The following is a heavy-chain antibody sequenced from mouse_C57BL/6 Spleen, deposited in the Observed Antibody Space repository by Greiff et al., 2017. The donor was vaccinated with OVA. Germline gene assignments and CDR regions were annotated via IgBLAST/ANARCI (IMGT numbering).Heavy chain of an antibody. CDR1: GFSLTSYG. D-gene: IGHD2-3*01. Sequence: VHLVESGPGLVAPSQSLSITCTVSGFSLTSYGVDWVRQPPGKGLEWLGVIWGGGSTNYNSALMFRLGISTDNSTSQVFLKMNSLQTDDTAVDYCAKKDLMTYAMDDWGQGTTVTVSS. V-gene: IGHV2-9*01. CDR3: AKKDLMTYAMDD. CDR2: IWGGGST. J-gene: IGHJ4*01.